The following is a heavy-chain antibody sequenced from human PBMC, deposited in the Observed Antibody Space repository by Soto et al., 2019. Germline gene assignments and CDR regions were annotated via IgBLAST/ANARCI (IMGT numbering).Heavy chain of an antibody. D-gene: IGHD6-6*01. CDR2: IYHSGST. Sequence: QLQLQESGSGLVKPSQTLSLTCAVSGGSISSGGYSWSWIRQPPGKGLEWIRYIYHSGSTYYNPSLKSRVTMSVDRSTNQFSLRLSSVTAADTAVYYCAGGIAARPLGYWGQGTLVTVSS. V-gene: IGHV4-30-2*01. CDR1: GGSISSGGYS. CDR3: AGGIAARPLGY. J-gene: IGHJ4*02.